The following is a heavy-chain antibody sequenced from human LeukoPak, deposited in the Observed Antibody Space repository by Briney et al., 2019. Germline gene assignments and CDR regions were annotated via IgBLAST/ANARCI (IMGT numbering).Heavy chain of an antibody. D-gene: IGHD5-18*01. J-gene: IGHJ5*02. CDR2: IKSKGDGETT. CDR1: GFTFSGYS. CDR3: VWVRGYNYALDP. Sequence: GGSLRLSCAASGFTFSGYSMNWVRQAPGKGLEWVGRIKSKGDGETTDYTAPVKGRFTISRDDSKTTLFLQMNSLKTEDTAVYYCVWVRGYNYALDPWSQGTLVTVSS. V-gene: IGHV3-15*01.